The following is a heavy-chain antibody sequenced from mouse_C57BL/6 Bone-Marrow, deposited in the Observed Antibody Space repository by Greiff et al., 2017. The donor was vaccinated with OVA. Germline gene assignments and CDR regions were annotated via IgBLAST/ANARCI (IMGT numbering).Heavy chain of an antibody. CDR3: TAYGVAY. D-gene: IGHD1-1*01. CDR1: GFNIKDDY. Sequence: EVQVVESGAELVRPGASVKLSCTASGFNIKDDYMHWVKQRPEQGLEWIGWIDPENGDTEYASKFQGKATITADTSSNTAYLQLSSLTSEDTAVYYCTAYGVAYWGQGTLVTVSA. CDR2: IDPENGDT. J-gene: IGHJ3*01. V-gene: IGHV14-4*01.